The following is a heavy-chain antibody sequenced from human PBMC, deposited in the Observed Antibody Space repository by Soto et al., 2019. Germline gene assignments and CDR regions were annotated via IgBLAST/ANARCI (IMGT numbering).Heavy chain of an antibody. D-gene: IGHD3-10*01. CDR3: ATTPGQGYYSGMDV. CDR1: GYTLTELS. J-gene: IGHJ6*02. V-gene: IGHV1-24*01. Sequence: ASVKVSCKVSGYTLTELSMHWVRQAPGKGLEWMGGFDPEDGETIYAQKFQGRVTMTEDTSTDTAYMELSSLRSEDTAVYYCATTPGQGYYSGMDVWGQGTTVTVSS. CDR2: FDPEDGET.